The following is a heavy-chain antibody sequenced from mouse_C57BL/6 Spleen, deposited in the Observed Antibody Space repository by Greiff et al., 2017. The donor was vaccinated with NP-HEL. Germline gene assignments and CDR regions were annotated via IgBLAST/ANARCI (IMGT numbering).Heavy chain of an antibody. J-gene: IGHJ4*01. Sequence: QVQLQQSGPELVKPGASVKLSCKASGYTFTSYDINWVKQRPGQGLEWIGWIYPRDGSTKYNEKFKGKATLTVDKSSRTAYLELHCLTSEDSAVYFCAISGCYGSIYVYYAMDYWGQGTSVTVSS. CDR3: AISGCYGSIYVYYAMDY. D-gene: IGHD1-1*01. CDR2: IYPRDGST. CDR1: GYTFTSYD. V-gene: IGHV1-85*01.